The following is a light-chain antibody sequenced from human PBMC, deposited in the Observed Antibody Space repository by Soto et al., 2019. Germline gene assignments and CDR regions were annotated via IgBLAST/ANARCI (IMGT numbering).Light chain of an antibody. V-gene: IGKV3-20*01. CDR2: GAS. Sequence: DIVVTQSPGTLSLSPEESAALSCRASRRVSSTYLAWYQQKPGQAPRLLIDGASSRATGIPDRFSGSGSGTDFTLTISRVAPEDFAVYYCQQYVGLPITFGQGTRLEIK. CDR1: RRVSSTY. CDR3: QQYVGLPIT. J-gene: IGKJ5*01.